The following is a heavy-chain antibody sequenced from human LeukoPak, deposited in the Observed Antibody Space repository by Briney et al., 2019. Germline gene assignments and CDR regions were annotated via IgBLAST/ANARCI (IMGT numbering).Heavy chain of an antibody. CDR2: INQDGTEK. J-gene: IGHJ4*02. Sequence: GGSLRLSCAASGFTFSRFWMAWVRQSPEKGLEWVANINQDGTEKYSVDSVKGRFTISRDNAKNSLYLQMNSLRVEDTAIYYCVKVAKYYYGSETYYFFEHWGQGTPVTASS. CDR1: GFTFSRFW. V-gene: IGHV3-7*01. CDR3: VKVAKYYYGSETYYFFEH. D-gene: IGHD3-10*01.